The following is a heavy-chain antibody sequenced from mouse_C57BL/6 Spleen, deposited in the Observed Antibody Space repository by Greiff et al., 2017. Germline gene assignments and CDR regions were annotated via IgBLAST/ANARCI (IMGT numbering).Heavy chain of an antibody. CDR3: TGNSNYDY. V-gene: IGHV6-3*01. D-gene: IGHD2-5*01. CDR1: GFTFSNYW. Sequence: EVKLEESGGGLVQPGGSMKLSCVASGFTFSNYWMNWVRQSPEKGLEWVAQIRLKSDNYATHYAESVKGRFTISRDDSKSSVYLQMNNLRAEDPGIYYCTGNSNYDYWGQGTTLTVSS. CDR2: IRLKSDNYAT. J-gene: IGHJ2*01.